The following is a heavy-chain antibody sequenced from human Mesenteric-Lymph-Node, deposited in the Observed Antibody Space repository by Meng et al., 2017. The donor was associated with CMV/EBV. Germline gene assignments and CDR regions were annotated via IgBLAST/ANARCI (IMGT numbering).Heavy chain of an antibody. Sequence: CKAAGYTFTGYYMHWVRQAPGQGLEWMGWINPNSGGTNYAQKFQGWVTMTRDTSISTAYMELSRLRSEDTAVYYCARGMVATGLARYWGQGTPVTVSS. D-gene: IGHD5-12*01. J-gene: IGHJ4*02. CDR3: ARGMVATGLARY. V-gene: IGHV1-2*04. CDR2: INPNSGGT. CDR1: GYTFTGYY.